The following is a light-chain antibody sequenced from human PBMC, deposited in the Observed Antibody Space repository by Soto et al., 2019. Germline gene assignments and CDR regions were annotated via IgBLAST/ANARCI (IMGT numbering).Light chain of an antibody. CDR3: QQSYSTPWT. V-gene: IGKV1-39*01. CDR2: AAS. CDR1: QSISNY. Sequence: DIQMTQSPSSLSASVGYRVTITCLASQSISNYLNWYQQKPGKAPKLLIYAASNLQSGVPSRFSGSGSGTDFTLTISSLQPEDFETYYCQQSYSTPWTFGQGTKVDIK. J-gene: IGKJ1*01.